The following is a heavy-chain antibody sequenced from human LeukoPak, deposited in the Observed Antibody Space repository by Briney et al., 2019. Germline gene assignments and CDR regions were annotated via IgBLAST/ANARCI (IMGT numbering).Heavy chain of an antibody. J-gene: IGHJ6*02. Sequence: PSETLSLTCAVSGGSISSSNWWSWVRQPPGKGLEWIGEIYHSGSTNYNPSLKSRVTISVDKSKNQFSLKLSSVTAADTAVYYCARAGYSSGWYGLYYYGMDVWGQGTTVTVSS. CDR3: ARAGYSSGWYGLYYYGMDV. CDR2: IYHSGST. V-gene: IGHV4-4*02. CDR1: GGSISSSNW. D-gene: IGHD6-19*01.